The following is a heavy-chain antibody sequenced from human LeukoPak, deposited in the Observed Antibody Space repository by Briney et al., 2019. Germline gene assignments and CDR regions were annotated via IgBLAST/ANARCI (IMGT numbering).Heavy chain of an antibody. CDR2: IYPGDSET. D-gene: IGHD4-17*01. V-gene: IGHV5-51*01. Sequence: GESLKISCKATGYSFTTFWIAWVRQLPGKGLEWMGMIYPGDSETRYSPSFQGQVTISADKSISTASLKWSSLKASDTAMYYCARNSPTGAPPGYDSWGQGTLVIVSS. CDR1: GYSFTTFW. J-gene: IGHJ4*02. CDR3: ARNSPTGAPPGYDS.